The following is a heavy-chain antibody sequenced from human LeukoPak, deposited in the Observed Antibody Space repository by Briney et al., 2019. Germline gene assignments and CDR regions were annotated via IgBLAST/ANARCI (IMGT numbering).Heavy chain of an antibody. D-gene: IGHD3-22*01. CDR1: GGSISSGGYY. CDR2: IYYSGST. V-gene: IGHV4-31*03. Sequence: SETLSLTCTVSGGSISSGGYYWSWIRQHPGKGLEWIGYIYYSGSTYYNPSLKSRVTISVDTSRNQFSLKLSSVTAADTAVYYCARGGDYYDSSLSLFDYWGQGTLVTVSS. CDR3: ARGGDYYDSSLSLFDY. J-gene: IGHJ4*02.